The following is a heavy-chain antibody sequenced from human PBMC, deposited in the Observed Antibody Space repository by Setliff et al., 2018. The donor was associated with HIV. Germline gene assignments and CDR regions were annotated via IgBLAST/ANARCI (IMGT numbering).Heavy chain of an antibody. V-gene: IGHV4-59*11. Sequence: SETLSLTCTVSGGSISSHYWSWIRQPPGKGLEWIGYIYYSGSTNYNPSLKSRVTISVDTSKNQFSRKLSSVTAADTAVYYCARGGYDYVWGSYRYPYYYYYMDVWGKGTTVTVSS. CDR1: GGSISSHY. D-gene: IGHD3-16*02. J-gene: IGHJ6*03. CDR3: ARGGYDYVWGSYRYPYYYYYMDV. CDR2: IYYSGST.